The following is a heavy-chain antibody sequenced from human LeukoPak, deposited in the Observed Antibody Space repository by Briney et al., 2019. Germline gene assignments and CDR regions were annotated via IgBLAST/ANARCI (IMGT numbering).Heavy chain of an antibody. D-gene: IGHD5-18*01. Sequence: PSETLSLTCTVSGGSISSYYWSWIRQPPGKGLEWIGYIYYSGGTNYNPSLKSRVTISVDTSKNQFSLKLSSVTAADTAVYYCARSGRGYSYGYRAFDIWGQGTMVTVSS. CDR3: ARSGRGYSYGYRAFDI. J-gene: IGHJ3*02. V-gene: IGHV4-59*01. CDR1: GGSISSYY. CDR2: IYYSGGT.